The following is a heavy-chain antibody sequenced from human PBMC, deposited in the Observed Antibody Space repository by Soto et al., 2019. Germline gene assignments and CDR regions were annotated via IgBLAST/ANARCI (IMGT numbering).Heavy chain of an antibody. CDR1: GGSISSGGYY. J-gene: IGHJ6*02. CDR2: IYYSGST. CDR3: ARVDRPDYGAGSSNYGMDV. V-gene: IGHV4-31*03. D-gene: IGHD3-10*01. Sequence: PSETLSLTCTVSGGSISSGGYYWSWIRQHPGKGLEWIGYIYYSGSTYYNPSLKSRVTISVDTSKKQFSLKLSSVTAADTAVYYCARVDRPDYGAGSSNYGMDVWGQGTTVT.